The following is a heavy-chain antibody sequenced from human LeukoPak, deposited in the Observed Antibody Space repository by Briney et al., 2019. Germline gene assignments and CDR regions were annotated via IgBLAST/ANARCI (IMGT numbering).Heavy chain of an antibody. CDR1: GFTFSTYW. Sequence: GGSLRLSCAASGFTFSTYWMHWVRQAPGKGLVWVSRINSDGSRISYADSVKGRFTISRDNAKNTVYLQMNSLRVEDTAVYYCARGYDSWGQGTLVTVSS. V-gene: IGHV3-74*01. J-gene: IGHJ5*01. CDR3: ARGYDS. CDR2: INSDGSRI.